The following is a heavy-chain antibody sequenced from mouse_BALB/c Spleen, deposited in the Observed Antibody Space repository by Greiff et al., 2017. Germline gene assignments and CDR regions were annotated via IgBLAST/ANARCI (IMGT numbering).Heavy chain of an antibody. V-gene: IGHV7-1*02. CDR2: SRNKANDSTT. Sequence: EVKLLESGAGLVQPGGSLRLSCATSGFTFSDFYMDWVRQPPGQRLEWIAASRNKANDSTTEYSASVKGRFIVSRSSSSTILYLHINALRAEDTAYYSCARDGDYDGMDYWGQGTSVTVSS. J-gene: IGHJ4*01. CDR3: ARDGDYDGMDY. CDR1: GFTFSDFY.